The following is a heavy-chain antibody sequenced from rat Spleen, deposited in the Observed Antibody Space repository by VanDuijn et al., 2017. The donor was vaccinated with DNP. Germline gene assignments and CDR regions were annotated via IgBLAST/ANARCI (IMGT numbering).Heavy chain of an antibody. CDR2: MSSGGST. CDR1: GFSVTRDG. J-gene: IGHJ4*01. Sequence: QVQLKESGPGLVQPSQTLSLTCTVSGFSVTRDGVTWVRQPPGKGLEWLAAMSSGGSTYYNSTLKSRLSLSRDTSTNQIFLKMNGLQIEDTAIYFCTRDPLYNSGALDAWGQGISVTVSS. CDR3: TRDPLYNSGALDA. V-gene: IGHV2S12*01. D-gene: IGHD4-3*01.